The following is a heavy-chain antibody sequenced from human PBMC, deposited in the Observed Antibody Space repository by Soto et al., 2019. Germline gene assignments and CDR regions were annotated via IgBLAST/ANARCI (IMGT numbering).Heavy chain of an antibody. D-gene: IGHD3-3*01. CDR3: AKDRDFDFWSASFHY. V-gene: IGHV3-23*01. Sequence: GGSLRLSCAASGFTFSSHAMSWVRQAPGKGLEWVSTISGGVGGTSYADSVKGRFTISRDNSERTMYLQMNSLRAEDSAVYYCAKDRDFDFWSASFHYWGQGTLVTVSS. J-gene: IGHJ4*02. CDR2: ISGGVGGT. CDR1: GFTFSSHA.